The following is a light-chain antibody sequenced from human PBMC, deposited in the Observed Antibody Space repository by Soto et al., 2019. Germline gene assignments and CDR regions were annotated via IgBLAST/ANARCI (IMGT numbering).Light chain of an antibody. CDR1: QSIRTW. J-gene: IGKJ5*01. Sequence: DIQMTQSPSTLSASIGDSVTITCRASQSIRTWLAWHQQKPGKAPNLLIYRASSLGSGVSSRFSSSGSGTEFTLTITSLQPGDFATYYCQQYDRFPITFGQGTRLEIK. V-gene: IGKV1-5*03. CDR3: QQYDRFPIT. CDR2: RAS.